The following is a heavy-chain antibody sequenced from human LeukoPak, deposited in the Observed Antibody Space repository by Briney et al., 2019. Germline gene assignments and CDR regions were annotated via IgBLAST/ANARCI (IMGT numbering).Heavy chain of an antibody. D-gene: IGHD5-18*01. CDR3: AGGYSYGSTYYYMDV. J-gene: IGHJ6*03. CDR1: GYSISSGYY. Sequence: PSETLSLTCTASGYSISSGYYWGWIRQPPGKGLEWIGSIYHSGSTYYNPSLKSRVTISVDTSKNQFSLKLSSVTAADTAVYYCAGGYSYGSTYYYMDVWGKGTTVTISS. V-gene: IGHV4-38-2*02. CDR2: IYHSGST.